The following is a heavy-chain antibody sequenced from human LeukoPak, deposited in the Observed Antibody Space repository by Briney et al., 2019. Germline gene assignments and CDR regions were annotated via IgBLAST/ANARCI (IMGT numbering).Heavy chain of an antibody. CDR1: GFTFSTYW. V-gene: IGHV3-7*01. D-gene: IGHD3-22*01. J-gene: IGHJ4*02. CDR3: ARGTSDSRVTPTRY. Sequence: GGSLRLSCAASGFTFSTYWINWVRQAPGKGLGWVANINQDGRENYYVDSVKGRFTISGDNAKNSLYLQMNSLRAEDTAVYYCARGTSDSRVTPTRYWGQGTLVTVSS. CDR2: INQDGREN.